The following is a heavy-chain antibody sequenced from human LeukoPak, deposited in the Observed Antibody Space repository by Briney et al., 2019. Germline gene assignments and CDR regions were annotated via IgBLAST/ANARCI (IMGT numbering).Heavy chain of an antibody. J-gene: IGHJ4*02. CDR1: GFTFSSYA. V-gene: IGHV3-64*01. CDR3: ARDREYYDSSGYSD. CDR2: ISSNGGST. D-gene: IGHD3-22*01. Sequence: GGSLRLSCAASGFTFSSYAMHWVRQAPGKGLEYVSAISSNGGSTYYANSVKGRFTISRDNSKNTLYLQMGSLRAEDMAVYCCARDREYYDSSGYSDWGQGTLVTVSS.